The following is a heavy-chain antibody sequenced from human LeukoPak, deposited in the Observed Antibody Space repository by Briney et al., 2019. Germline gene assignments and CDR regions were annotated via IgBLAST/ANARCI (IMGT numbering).Heavy chain of an antibody. J-gene: IGHJ6*03. Sequence: GGSLRLSCAASGFTFSSYEMNWVRQAPGKGLEWVSYISSSGSTIYYADSVKGRFTISRDNAKNSLYLQMNSLRAEDTALYYCAKAAGYSLGYYYMDVWGKGTTVTISS. CDR1: GFTFSSYE. D-gene: IGHD5-18*01. V-gene: IGHV3-48*03. CDR2: ISSSGSTI. CDR3: AKAAGYSLGYYYMDV.